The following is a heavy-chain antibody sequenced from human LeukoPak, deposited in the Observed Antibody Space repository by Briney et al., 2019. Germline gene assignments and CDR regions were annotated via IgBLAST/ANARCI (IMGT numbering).Heavy chain of an antibody. V-gene: IGHV4-59*01. Sequence: PSETLSLTCTVSGGSISSYYWSWIRQLPGKGLEWIGYIYYSGSTNYNPSLKSRVTISVDTSKNQFSLKLSSVTAADTAVYYCARWGGYFGAAFDIWGQGTMVTVSS. D-gene: IGHD6-19*01. CDR3: ARWGGYFGAAFDI. CDR1: GGSISSYY. J-gene: IGHJ3*02. CDR2: IYYSGST.